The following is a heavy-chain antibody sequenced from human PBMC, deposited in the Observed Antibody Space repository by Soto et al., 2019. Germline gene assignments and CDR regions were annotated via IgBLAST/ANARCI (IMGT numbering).Heavy chain of an antibody. Sequence: SETLSLTCTVSGGSISSSSYYWGWIRQPPGKGLEWIGSIYYSGSTYYNPSLKSRVTISVDTSKNQFSLKLSSVTAADTAVYYCARQDRRGAARPIDYWGQGTLVTVSS. J-gene: IGHJ4*02. V-gene: IGHV4-39*01. D-gene: IGHD6-6*01. CDR2: IYYSGST. CDR3: ARQDRRGAARPIDY. CDR1: GGSISSSSYY.